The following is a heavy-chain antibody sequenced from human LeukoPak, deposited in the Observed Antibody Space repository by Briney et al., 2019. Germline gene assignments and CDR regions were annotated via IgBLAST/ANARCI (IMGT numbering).Heavy chain of an antibody. D-gene: IGHD6-6*01. CDR3: ARGPRRERPRNWFDP. Sequence: SETLSLTCAVYGGSFSGYYWNWIRQPPGKGLEWIGEINHDGSTNYNPSLKSRVTISVDTSKNQFSPKVSSVTAADTAVYYCARGPRRERPRNWFDPWGQGTLVTVSS. J-gene: IGHJ5*02. V-gene: IGHV4-34*01. CDR1: GGSFSGYY. CDR2: INHDGST.